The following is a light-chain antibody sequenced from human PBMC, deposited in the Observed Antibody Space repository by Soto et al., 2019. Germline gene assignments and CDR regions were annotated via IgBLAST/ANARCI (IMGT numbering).Light chain of an antibody. CDR1: SSDVGNYKY. V-gene: IGLV2-11*01. CDR3: CSYAGSYTYV. Sequence: QSVLTQPASVSGSPGQSITISCTGTSSDVGNYKYVSWYQQHPGKAPKLMIYEVSKRPSGVPDRFSDSKSGNTASLTISGLQAEDEADYNCCSYAGSYTYVFGTGTQ. CDR2: EVS. J-gene: IGLJ1*01.